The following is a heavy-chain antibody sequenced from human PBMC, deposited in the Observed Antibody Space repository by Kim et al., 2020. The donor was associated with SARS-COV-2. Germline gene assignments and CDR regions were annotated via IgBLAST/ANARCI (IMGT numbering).Heavy chain of an antibody. J-gene: IGHJ4*02. V-gene: IGHV1-18*01. D-gene: IGHD4-17*01. CDR3: ARGQWELTTVTTGVLYYFDY. CDR1: GYTFTSYG. CDR2: ISAYNGNT. Sequence: ASVKVSCKASGYTFTSYGISWVRQAPGQGLEWMGWISAYNGNTNYAQKLQGRVTMTTDTSTSTAYMELRSLRSDDTAVYYCARGQWELTTVTTGVLYYFDYWGQGTLVTVSS.